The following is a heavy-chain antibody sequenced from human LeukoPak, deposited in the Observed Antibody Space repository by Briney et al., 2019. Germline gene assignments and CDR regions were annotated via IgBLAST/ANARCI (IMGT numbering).Heavy chain of an antibody. CDR2: INPNSGNT. CDR1: GFTFTNYN. J-gene: IGHJ4*02. V-gene: IGHV1-8*02. Sequence: ASVKVSCKASGFTFTNYNMHWVRQATGQGLEWMGWINPNSGNTGYAQKFQGRVTMTRNTSIRTVYMELSSLRSEDTAVYYCAVGEEVAGEFDYWGQGTLVTVSS. D-gene: IGHD2-15*01. CDR3: AVGEEVAGEFDY.